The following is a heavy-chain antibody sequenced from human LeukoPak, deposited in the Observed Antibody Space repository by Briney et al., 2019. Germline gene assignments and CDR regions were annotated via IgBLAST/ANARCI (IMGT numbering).Heavy chain of an antibody. D-gene: IGHD6-19*01. J-gene: IGHJ4*02. CDR3: ARISGPDY. CDR1: GFTFSSYS. Sequence: PGGSLRLSCAASGFTFSSYSMDWVRQAPGKWLEWVSSISSSSSYIYYADSVKGRLTISRDNAKNSLYLQMNSLRAEDTAVYYCARISGPDYWGQGTLVTVSS. CDR2: ISSSSSYI. V-gene: IGHV3-21*01.